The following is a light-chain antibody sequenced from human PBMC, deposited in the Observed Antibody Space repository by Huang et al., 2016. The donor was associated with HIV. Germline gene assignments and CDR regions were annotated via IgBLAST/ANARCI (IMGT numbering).Light chain of an antibody. V-gene: IGKV1-39*01. J-gene: IGKJ4*01. CDR2: SSS. Sequence: DIQMTQSPSSLSASIGDRLTITCRAGQGVSTFLNWYQQRQGKAPKLLIYSSSTLQSGVPARFSGSGAGTDFTLTISSLQPEDVATYYCQQSFSTPLTFGGGTKVEI. CDR3: QQSFSTPLT. CDR1: QGVSTF.